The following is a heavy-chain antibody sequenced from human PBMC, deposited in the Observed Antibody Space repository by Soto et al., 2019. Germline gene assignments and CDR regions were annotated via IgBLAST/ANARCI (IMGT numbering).Heavy chain of an antibody. J-gene: IGHJ4*02. CDR1: GFTFSNYW. V-gene: IGHV3-7*01. CDR2: IKHDGSEK. CDR3: ARDEGGGWYLDTY. D-gene: IGHD6-19*01. Sequence: EVHLVESGGGLVQPGGSLRLFCAASGFTFSNYWMSWVRQAPGKGLEWVANIKHDGSEKYYVDSVKGRFTISRDNAKNSLYLQMNSLRAEDTAVYYCARDEGGGWYLDTYWGQGTLVTVSS.